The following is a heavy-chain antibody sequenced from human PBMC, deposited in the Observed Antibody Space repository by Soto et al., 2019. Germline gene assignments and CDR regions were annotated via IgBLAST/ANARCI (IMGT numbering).Heavy chain of an antibody. V-gene: IGHV3-33*01. D-gene: IGHD3-22*01. CDR2: IWYDGSNK. Sequence: GCSLRLSCAASGFTFSSYGMHWVRQAPGKGLEWVAVIWYDGSNKYYADSVKGRFTISRDNSKNTLYLQMNSLRAEDTAVYYCARDGKEYDSSGYYDYWGQGTLVTGSS. CDR1: GFTFSSYG. J-gene: IGHJ4*02. CDR3: ARDGKEYDSSGYYDY.